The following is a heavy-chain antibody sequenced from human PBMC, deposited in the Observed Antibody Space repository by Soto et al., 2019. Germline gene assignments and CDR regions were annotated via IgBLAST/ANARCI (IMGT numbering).Heavy chain of an antibody. CDR1: GYSISSGYY. CDR3: ARDHLWFGDPTNDY. CDR2: IYHSGST. Sequence: SETLSLTCAVSGYSISSGYYWGWIRQPPGKGLEWIGSIYHSGSTYYNPSLKSRVTISVDTSKNQFSLKLSSVTAADTAVYYCARDHLWFGDPTNDYWGQGTLVTVSS. D-gene: IGHD3-10*01. V-gene: IGHV4-38-2*02. J-gene: IGHJ4*02.